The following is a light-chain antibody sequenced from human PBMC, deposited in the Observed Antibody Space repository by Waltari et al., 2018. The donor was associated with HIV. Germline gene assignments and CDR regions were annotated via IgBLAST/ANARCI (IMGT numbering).Light chain of an antibody. CDR2: DVS. J-gene: IGLJ3*02. V-gene: IGLV2-11*01. Sequence: QSALTQPRSVTGSPGQSVTISCTGTSSDVGGYNYVSWYQQHPGKAPKLIIYDVSKRPSVVPDRFSGSKSGNTASLTIAGLQAEDEVHYYCCSYAGSHTPWVFGGGTKVTVL. CDR3: CSYAGSHTPWV. CDR1: SSDVGGYNY.